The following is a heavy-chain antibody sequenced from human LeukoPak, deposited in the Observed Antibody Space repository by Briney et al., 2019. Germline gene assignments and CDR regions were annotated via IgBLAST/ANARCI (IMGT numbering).Heavy chain of an antibody. J-gene: IGHJ6*02. CDR2: IIPIFGTA. V-gene: IGHV1-69*13. Sequence: GASVKVSCKASGGTFSSYAISWVRQAPGQGLEWMGGIIPIFGTANYAQKFQGRVTITADESTSTAYMELSSLRSEDTAVYYCARSEVPAAISYGMGVWGQGTTVTVSS. CDR3: ARSEVPAAISYGMGV. CDR1: GGTFSSYA. D-gene: IGHD2-2*01.